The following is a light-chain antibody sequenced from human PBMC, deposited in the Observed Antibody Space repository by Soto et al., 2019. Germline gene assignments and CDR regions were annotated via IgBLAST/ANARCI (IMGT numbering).Light chain of an antibody. CDR1: QSVSNY. Sequence: EIVLAQSPGTLSLSPGERATLSCRASQSVSNYLAWYQQKPGQAPRLLIYGASSRATGIPDRFSGSGSGTDFTLTISRLEPEDFAVYYCQHYVTSPWTFGQGTKVEIK. V-gene: IGKV3-20*01. CDR2: GAS. J-gene: IGKJ1*01. CDR3: QHYVTSPWT.